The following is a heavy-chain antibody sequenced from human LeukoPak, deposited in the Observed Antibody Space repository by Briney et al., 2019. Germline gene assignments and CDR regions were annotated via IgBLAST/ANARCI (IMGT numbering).Heavy chain of an antibody. V-gene: IGHV3-23*01. J-gene: IGHJ5*02. D-gene: IGHD6-13*01. CDR2: ISGSGGST. Sequence: GGSLRLSCASSGLTFSSYAMSWVRQAPGKGLEWVSAISGSGGSTYYADSVKGRFTISRDNSKNTLYLQMNRLRAEDTAVYYCARDRLAAAGRGFDPWGQGTLVTVSS. CDR1: GLTFSSYA. CDR3: ARDRLAAAGRGFDP.